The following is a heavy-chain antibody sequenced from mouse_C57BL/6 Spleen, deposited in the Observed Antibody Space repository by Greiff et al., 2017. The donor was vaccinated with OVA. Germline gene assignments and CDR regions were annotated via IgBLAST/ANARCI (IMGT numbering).Heavy chain of an antibody. CDR3: ATLGRRDFDY. J-gene: IGHJ2*01. CDR1: GFTFSDYG. D-gene: IGHD4-1*01. CDR2: ISSGSSTI. V-gene: IGHV5-17*01. Sequence: EVHLVESGGGLVKPGGSLKLSCAASGFTFSDYGMHWVRQAPEKGLEWVAYISSGSSTIYYADTVKGRFTISRDNAKNTLFLQMTSLRSEDTAMYYCATLGRRDFDYWGQGTTLTVSS.